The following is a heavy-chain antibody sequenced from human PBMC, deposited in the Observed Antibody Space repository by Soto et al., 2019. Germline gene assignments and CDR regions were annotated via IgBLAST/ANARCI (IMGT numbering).Heavy chain of an antibody. D-gene: IGHD1-1*01. CDR3: ARQTGYWYFDL. V-gene: IGHV4-39*01. CDR1: GGSISSSSYY. CDR2: IYYSGST. Sequence: SEILSLTCTVSGGSISSSSYYWGWIRQPPGKGLEWIGSIYYSGSTYYNPSLKSRVTISVDTSKNQFSLKLSSVTAADTAVYYCARQTGYWYFDLWGRGTLVTVSS. J-gene: IGHJ2*01.